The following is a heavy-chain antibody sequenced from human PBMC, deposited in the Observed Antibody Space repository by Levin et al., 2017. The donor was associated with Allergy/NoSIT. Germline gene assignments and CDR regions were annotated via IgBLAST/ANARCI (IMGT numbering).Heavy chain of an antibody. J-gene: IGHJ4*02. D-gene: IGHD3-10*01. Sequence: TSETLSLTCTVSGASINSDYWSWVRQSPGKGLEWIAYINYNGRTNYNPSLKSRVSISLDTSQNQFSLKLSSVTTADTAVYYCARTRPDGESDYWGQGTLVTVSS. CDR1: GASINSDY. CDR3: ARTRPDGESDY. CDR2: INYNGRT. V-gene: IGHV4-59*01.